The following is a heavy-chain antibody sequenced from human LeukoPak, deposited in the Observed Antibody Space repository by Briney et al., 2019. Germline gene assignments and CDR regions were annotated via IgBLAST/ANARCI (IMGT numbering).Heavy chain of an antibody. Sequence: GGSLRLSCAASGFTFSSYAMSWVRQAPGKGLEWVSAISGSGGSTYYADSVKGRFTISRDNSKNTLYLQMNSLRAEDTAVYYCAGAFWSGYYLDAFDIWGQGTMVTVSS. CDR1: GFTFSSYA. CDR2: ISGSGGST. D-gene: IGHD3-3*01. CDR3: AGAFWSGYYLDAFDI. V-gene: IGHV3-23*01. J-gene: IGHJ3*02.